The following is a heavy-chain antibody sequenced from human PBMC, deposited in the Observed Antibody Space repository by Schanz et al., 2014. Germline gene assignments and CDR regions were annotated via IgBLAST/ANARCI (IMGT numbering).Heavy chain of an antibody. CDR3: AKDGVPSPWVCFGGYCYSGGADY. CDR2: ISGSGDHT. CDR1: GFTFRSYA. V-gene: IGHV3-23*01. J-gene: IGHJ4*02. Sequence: EVQLLESGGGLIQPGGSLRPSCAASGFTFRSYAMSWVRQAPGKGLEWVSVISGSGDHTHYADSVKGRFTISRDTSGNTLYLQMNSLTGEDTAVYYCAKDGVPSPWVCFGGYCYSGGADYWGQGTLVTVSS. D-gene: IGHD2-21*02.